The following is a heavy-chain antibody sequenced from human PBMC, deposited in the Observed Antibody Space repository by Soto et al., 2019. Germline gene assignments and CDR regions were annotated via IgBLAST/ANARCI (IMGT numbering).Heavy chain of an antibody. Sequence: QVQLQKSGPGMVKPSETLSLTCTVSGDPTSNHNWGWIHQTPGKGLEWIGYIYETGSTSYNPSLNSRVTISLDRSTKQLSLKLSSATAADTAMYHCVRQGIGPLHGLVDVWGRGTTVTVSS. CDR1: GDPTSNHN. J-gene: IGHJ6*02. CDR2: IYETGST. D-gene: IGHD3-10*01. CDR3: VRQGIGPLHGLVDV. V-gene: IGHV4-59*08.